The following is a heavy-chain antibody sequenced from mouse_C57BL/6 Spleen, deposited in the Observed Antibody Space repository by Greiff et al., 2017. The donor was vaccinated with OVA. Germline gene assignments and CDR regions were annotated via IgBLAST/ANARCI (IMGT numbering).Heavy chain of an antibody. J-gene: IGHJ2*01. D-gene: IGHD2-2*01. V-gene: IGHV1-42*01. CDR1: GYSFTGYY. CDR3: ARVGGYDFDY. Sequence: EVQLQQSGPELVKPGASVKISCKASGYSFTGYYMNWVKQSPEKSLEWIGEINPSTGGTTYNQKFKAKATLTVDKSSSTAYMQLKSLTSEDSSVYYCARVGGYDFDYWGQGTTLTVSS. CDR2: INPSTGGT.